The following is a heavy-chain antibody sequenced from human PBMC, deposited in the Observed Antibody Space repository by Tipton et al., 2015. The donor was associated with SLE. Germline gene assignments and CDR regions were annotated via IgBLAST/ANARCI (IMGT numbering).Heavy chain of an antibody. CDR3: ARHEYRYDGTGYHLLGHFDF. D-gene: IGHD3-22*01. Sequence: TLSLTCTVSGGSISSGSYYWSWIRQPAGKGLEWIGCIYPNGGTSYNPSLESRVTISIHTSENQFSLKLSSVTAADTAMYYCARHEYRYDGTGYHLLGHFDFWGQGTLVTVSS. CDR2: IYPNGGT. CDR1: GGSISSGSYY. V-gene: IGHV4-61*02. J-gene: IGHJ4*02.